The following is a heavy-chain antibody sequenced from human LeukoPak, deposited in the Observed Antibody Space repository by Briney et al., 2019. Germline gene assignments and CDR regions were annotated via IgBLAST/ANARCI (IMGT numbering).Heavy chain of an antibody. CDR2: VYSGGDK. CDR3: ARAWDFVVGAFDL. CDR1: GFSIRLNY. D-gene: IGHD2-2*01. V-gene: IGHV3-53*01. J-gene: IGHJ3*01. Sequence: GGSLRLSCAASGFSIRLNYMTWVRQAPGKGLEWVSIVYSGGDKYYADSVKGRFTISRDDSKNTLFLQMNSLTGEDTAIYYCARAWDFVVGAFDLWGQGTMVTVSS.